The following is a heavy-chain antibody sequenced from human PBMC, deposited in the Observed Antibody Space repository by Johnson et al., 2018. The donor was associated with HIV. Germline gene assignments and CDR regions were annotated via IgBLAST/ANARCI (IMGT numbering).Heavy chain of an antibody. CDR2: ISYDGSNK. CDR3: AREAHYYDSSGLKRGAFDI. CDR1: GFTFSSYA. V-gene: IGHV3-30-3*01. Sequence: QVQLVESGGGVVQPGRSLRLSCAASGFTFSSYAMHWVRQAPGQGLEWVAVISYDGSNKYYADSVKGRFTISRDNSKNTLYLQMNSLRAEDTAVYYCAREAHYYDSSGLKRGAFDIWGQGTMVTVSS. D-gene: IGHD3-22*01. J-gene: IGHJ3*02.